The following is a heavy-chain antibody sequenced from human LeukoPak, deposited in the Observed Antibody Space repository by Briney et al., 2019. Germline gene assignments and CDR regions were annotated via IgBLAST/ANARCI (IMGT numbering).Heavy chain of an antibody. CDR2: ISAYNGNT. CDR1: GYTFTSYG. Sequence: ASVKVSCKASGYTFTSYGISWVRQAPGQGLEWMGWISAYNGNTNYAQKFQGRVTMTTDTSTSTAYMELRSLRSDDTAVYYCARTDYGDYAMGYDYWGQGTLVTVSS. J-gene: IGHJ4*02. V-gene: IGHV1-18*04. CDR3: ARTDYGDYAMGYDY. D-gene: IGHD4-17*01.